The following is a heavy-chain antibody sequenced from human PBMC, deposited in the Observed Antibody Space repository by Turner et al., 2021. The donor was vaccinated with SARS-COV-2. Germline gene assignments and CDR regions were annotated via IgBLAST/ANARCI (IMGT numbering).Heavy chain of an antibody. Sequence: EVQLVESGGGLVKPGGSLRLSCAASGFTFSTYSMNWVRQAPGKGLEWVSSISSRSTYIYYADSVKGRFTISRDNAKNSLYLQMNSLRAEDTAVYYCARYRRDYDFWSGAYGMGGMDVWGQGTTVTVSS. V-gene: IGHV3-21*01. CDR1: GFTFSTYS. CDR2: ISSRSTYI. J-gene: IGHJ6*02. D-gene: IGHD3-3*01. CDR3: ARYRRDYDFWSGAYGMGGMDV.